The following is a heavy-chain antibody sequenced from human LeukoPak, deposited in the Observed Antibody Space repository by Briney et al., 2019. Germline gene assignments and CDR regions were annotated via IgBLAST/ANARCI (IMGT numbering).Heavy chain of an antibody. CDR1: GGSINNYH. D-gene: IGHD5-12*01. CDR3: ARHSGGYDPFDY. Sequence: KPSETPSLTCTVPGGSINNYHWSWIRQPPGKGLGWIGYIYYSGSTNYNPSFKSRITISVDTSRNQFSLNLSSVTAADTAVYYCARHSGGYDPFDYWGQGTLVTVSS. V-gene: IGHV4-59*08. J-gene: IGHJ4*02. CDR2: IYYSGST.